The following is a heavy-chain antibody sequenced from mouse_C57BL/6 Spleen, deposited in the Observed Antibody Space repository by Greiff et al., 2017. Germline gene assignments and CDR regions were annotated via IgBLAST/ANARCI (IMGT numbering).Heavy chain of an antibody. CDR2: IDPSDSGT. V-gene: IGHV1-52*01. D-gene: IGHD2-4*01. Sequence: QVQLQQPGAELVRPGSSVKLSCKASGYTFTSYWMHWVKQRPIQGLEWIGNIDPSDSGTHYNQKFKDKATLTVDKSSSTAYMQLSSLTSEDSAVYYCARSMITTGAYWGQGTLVTVSA. J-gene: IGHJ3*01. CDR1: GYTFTSYW. CDR3: ARSMITTGAY.